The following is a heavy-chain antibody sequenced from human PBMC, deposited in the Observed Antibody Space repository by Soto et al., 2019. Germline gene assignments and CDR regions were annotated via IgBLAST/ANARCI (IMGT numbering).Heavy chain of an antibody. CDR2: IKSKTDGGTT. V-gene: IGHV3-15*01. Sequence: GGSLRLSCAASGFTFTDAWMSWVRQAPGKGLEWVGRIKSKTDGGTTDYAAPVKGRFTISRDDSKNTLYLQMNSLKTEDTAVYYCTTDPVTMIVVVPSSGWGQGTLVTVSS. J-gene: IGHJ4*02. CDR3: TTDPVTMIVVVPSSG. D-gene: IGHD3-22*01. CDR1: GFTFTDAW.